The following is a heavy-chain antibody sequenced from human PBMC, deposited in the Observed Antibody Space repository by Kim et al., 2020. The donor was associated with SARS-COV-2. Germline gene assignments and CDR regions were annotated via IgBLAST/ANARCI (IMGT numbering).Heavy chain of an antibody. CDR1: GFTFSDYY. D-gene: IGHD3-3*01. CDR3: VRYTYGVFLRKPMATLDS. J-gene: IGHJ2*01. V-gene: IGHV3-11*06. CDR2: ISGSRHYM. Sequence: GGSLRLSCAASGFTFSDYYISWVRQAPGKGLEWISYISGSRHYMNFADSVKGRFTISRDNARNSVYLQMNSLRAEDTAVYYCVRYTYGVFLRKPMATLDSGGRGRLVSVSS.